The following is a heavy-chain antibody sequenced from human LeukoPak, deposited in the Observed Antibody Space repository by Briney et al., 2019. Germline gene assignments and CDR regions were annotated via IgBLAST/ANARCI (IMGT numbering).Heavy chain of an antibody. CDR2: ISSSGSTI. D-gene: IGHD2-2*01. V-gene: IGHV3-48*03. Sequence: GGSLRLSCAASGFTFSSYEMNWVRQAPGKGLEWVSYISSSGSTIYYADAVKGRFTISRDNDKNSLYLEMNSLRAEGTAVYYCARARRSSTSCYRGDYGMDVWGQGTTVTVSS. CDR1: GFTFSSYE. CDR3: ARARRSSTSCYRGDYGMDV. J-gene: IGHJ6*02.